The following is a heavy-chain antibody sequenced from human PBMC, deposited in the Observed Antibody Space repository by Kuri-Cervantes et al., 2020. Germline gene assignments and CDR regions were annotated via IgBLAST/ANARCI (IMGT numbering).Heavy chain of an antibody. CDR1: GFTFSDYY. Sequence: GESLKISCAASGFTFSDYYMSWIRQAPGKGLEWVSYISSSGSTIYYAGSVKGRFTISRDNAKNSLYLQMNSLRAEDTAVYYCARLKVHTAMEQTYYYYGMDVWGQGTTVTVSS. J-gene: IGHJ6*02. CDR2: ISSSGSTI. D-gene: IGHD5-18*01. V-gene: IGHV3-11*01. CDR3: ARLKVHTAMEQTYYYYGMDV.